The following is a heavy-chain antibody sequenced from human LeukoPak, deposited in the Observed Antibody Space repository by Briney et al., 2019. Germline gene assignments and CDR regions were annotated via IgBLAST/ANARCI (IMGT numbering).Heavy chain of an antibody. CDR2: ISSSTHI. Sequence: NPGGSLRLSCAASGFTFSAYIMNWVRQAPGKGLEWVSSISSSTHIYYADSVKGQFTISRDNAKNSLYLQMNSLRAEDTAVYYCARDFYGPYYYYGMDVWGQGTTVTVSS. J-gene: IGHJ6*02. CDR1: GFTFSAYI. CDR3: ARDFYGPYYYYGMDV. V-gene: IGHV3-21*04. D-gene: IGHD2/OR15-2a*01.